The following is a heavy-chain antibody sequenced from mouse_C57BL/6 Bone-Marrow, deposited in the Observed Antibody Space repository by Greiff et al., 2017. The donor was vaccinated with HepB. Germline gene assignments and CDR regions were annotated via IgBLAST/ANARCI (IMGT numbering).Heavy chain of an antibody. CDR2: IDPSDSYT. J-gene: IGHJ1*03. D-gene: IGHD1-1*01. V-gene: IGHV1-50*01. CDR3: ARRGPYYYGSSYWYFDV. CDR1: GYTFTSYW. Sequence: QVQLKQPGAELVKPGASVKLSCKASGYTFTSYWMQWVKQRPGQGLEWIGEIDPSDSYTNYNQKFKGKATLTVDTSSSTAYMQLSSLTSEDSAVYYCARRGPYYYGSSYWYFDVWGTGTTVTVSS.